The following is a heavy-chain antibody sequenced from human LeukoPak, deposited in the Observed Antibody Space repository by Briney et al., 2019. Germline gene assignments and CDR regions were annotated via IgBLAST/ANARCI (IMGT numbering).Heavy chain of an antibody. V-gene: IGHV4-30-4*08. CDR1: GGSISSGDYY. J-gene: IGHJ4*02. D-gene: IGHD3-22*01. Sequence: SETLSLTCTVSGGSISSGDYYWGWIRQPPGKGLEWIGYIYYSGSTYYNPSLKSRVTISLHTSKNQFSLKLSSVTAADTAVYYCARVKAVRWYYDSSGYRTGFDYWGQGTLVTVSS. CDR3: ARVKAVRWYYDSSGYRTGFDY. CDR2: IYYSGST.